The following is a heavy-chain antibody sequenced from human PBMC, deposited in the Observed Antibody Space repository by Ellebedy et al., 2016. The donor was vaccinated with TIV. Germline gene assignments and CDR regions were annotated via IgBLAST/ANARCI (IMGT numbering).Heavy chain of an antibody. V-gene: IGHV3-30-3*01. CDR1: GFTFSSYA. J-gene: IGHJ2*01. D-gene: IGHD4-17*01. CDR3: ARDHSRRDYVVNWYFDL. Sequence: PGGSLRLSCAASGFTFSSYAMHWVRQAPGKGLEWVAVISYDGSNKYYADSVKGRFTISRDNSKNTLYLQMNSLRAEDTAVYYCARDHSRRDYVVNWYFDLWGRGTLVTVSS. CDR2: ISYDGSNK.